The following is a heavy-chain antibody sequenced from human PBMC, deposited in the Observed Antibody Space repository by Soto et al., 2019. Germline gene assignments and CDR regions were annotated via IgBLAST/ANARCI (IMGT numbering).Heavy chain of an antibody. D-gene: IGHD4-4*01. J-gene: IGHJ6*02. CDR3: ARPGYSNYGPGVDV. V-gene: IGHV3-74*01. CDR1: GFTFSVYW. CDR2: IDSDGSTT. Sequence: EVQLVESGGGLVQPGGSLRLSCAASGFTFSVYWMHWVRQAPGKGLVWVSRIDSDGSTTSYADSVKGRFTISRDNAKSTLYLQMNSLRVEATAVYYCARPGYSNYGPGVDVWGQGTTVTVSS.